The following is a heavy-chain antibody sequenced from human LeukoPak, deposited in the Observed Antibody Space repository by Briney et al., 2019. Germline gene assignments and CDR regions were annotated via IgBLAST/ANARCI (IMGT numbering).Heavy chain of an antibody. Sequence: GESLKISCKGSGYSFTSYWIGWVRQMPGKGLEWMGIIYPGDSDTRYSPSFQGQVTISADKSISTAYLQWSSLKASDTAMYYCARHQATGGSHPSDAFDIWGQGTMVTVSS. CDR2: IYPGDSDT. V-gene: IGHV5-51*01. CDR1: GYSFTSYW. D-gene: IGHD1-26*01. CDR3: ARHQATGGSHPSDAFDI. J-gene: IGHJ3*02.